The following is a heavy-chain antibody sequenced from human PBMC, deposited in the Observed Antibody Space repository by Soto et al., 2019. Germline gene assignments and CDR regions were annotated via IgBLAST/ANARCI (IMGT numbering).Heavy chain of an antibody. J-gene: IGHJ4*02. D-gene: IGHD6-13*01. CDR3: ARQLTGYSSSWYVFPFDY. CDR2: IYPADSDT. V-gene: IGHV5-51*01. CDR1: GYSFTSDW. Sequence: GECLKISCKASGYSFTSDWIGWVRQMPGKGLEWMGIIYPADSDTRYSPSFQGQVTISADKSISTAYLQWSSLKASDTAMYYCARQLTGYSSSWYVFPFDYWGQGTLVTVSS.